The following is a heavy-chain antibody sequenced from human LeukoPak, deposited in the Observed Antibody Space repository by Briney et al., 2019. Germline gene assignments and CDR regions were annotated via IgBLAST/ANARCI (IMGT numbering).Heavy chain of an antibody. D-gene: IGHD1-14*01. CDR2: IMEDGGEK. J-gene: IGHJ4*02. CDR1: GFTFSSYL. V-gene: IGHV3-7*01. Sequence: GGSLRLSCAASGFTFSSYLMSWVRQAPGKGVGWVANIMEDGGEKYYVDSLTGRFTNSRDNAKTSLFQQMNSLRAKDTAVYHCARLLLSRTFDSWGPGDLVTVSS. CDR3: ARLLLSRTFDS.